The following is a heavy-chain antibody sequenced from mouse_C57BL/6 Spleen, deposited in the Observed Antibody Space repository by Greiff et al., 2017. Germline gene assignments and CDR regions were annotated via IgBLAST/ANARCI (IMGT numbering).Heavy chain of an antibody. Sequence: QVQLQQSGAELVKPGASVKISCKASGYAFSSYWMNWVKQRPGKGLEWIGQIYPGDGDTNYNGTFKGKATLTADKSSSTAYMQLSSLTSEDSAVYFCASRGGSYYAMDYWGQGTSVTVSS. J-gene: IGHJ4*01. CDR3: ASRGGSYYAMDY. D-gene: IGHD1-1*01. V-gene: IGHV1-80*01. CDR1: GYAFSSYW. CDR2: IYPGDGDT.